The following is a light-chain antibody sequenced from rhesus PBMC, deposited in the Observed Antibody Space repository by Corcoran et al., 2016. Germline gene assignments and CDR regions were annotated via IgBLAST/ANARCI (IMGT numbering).Light chain of an antibody. Sequence: EIVMTQSPATLSLSPGERATLSCRASQSVSSSLAWYQQKPGQAPRLLIYGASSRATAIPDRFSGSVSGTDFNLTISSLEPEDVAVYYCLQHSNWPRTFGQGTKVEIK. V-gene: IGKV3-24*01. CDR2: GAS. CDR1: QSVSSS. CDR3: LQHSNWPRT. J-gene: IGKJ1*01.